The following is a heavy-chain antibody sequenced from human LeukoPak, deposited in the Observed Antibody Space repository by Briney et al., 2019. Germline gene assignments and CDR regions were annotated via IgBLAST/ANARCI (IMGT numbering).Heavy chain of an antibody. CDR2: IYSGGST. CDR3: ARDPDYYDILTGYYTGGLS. Sequence: PGGSLRLSCAASGFTVSSNYMSWVRQAPGKGLEWVSVIYSGGSTYYADSVKGRFTISRDNSKNTLYLQMNSLRAEDTAVYYCARDPDYYDILTGYYTGGLSWGQGTLVTVSS. V-gene: IGHV3-66*01. J-gene: IGHJ5*02. CDR1: GFTVSSNY. D-gene: IGHD3-9*01.